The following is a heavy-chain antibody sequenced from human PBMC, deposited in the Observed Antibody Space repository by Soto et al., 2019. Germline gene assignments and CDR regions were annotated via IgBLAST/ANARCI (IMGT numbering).Heavy chain of an antibody. D-gene: IGHD5-12*01. V-gene: IGHV1-18*01. CDR2: ISAYNGNT. Sequence: QVQLVQSGAEVKKPGASVKVSCQASGYTFTSYGISWVRQAPGQGLEWMGWISAYNGNTNYAQKLQGRVTMTTDTSTSTAYMELRSLRSDDTAVYYCARVYSGYDSQYYFDYWGQGTLVTVSS. CDR3: ARVYSGYDSQYYFDY. CDR1: GYTFTSYG. J-gene: IGHJ4*02.